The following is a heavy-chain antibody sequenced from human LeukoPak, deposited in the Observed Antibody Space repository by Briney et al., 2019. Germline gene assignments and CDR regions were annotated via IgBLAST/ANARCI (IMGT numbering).Heavy chain of an antibody. V-gene: IGHV4-34*01. CDR2: INHSGST. CDR1: GGSFSGYY. Sequence: SSETLSLTCAVYGGSFSGYYWSWIRQPPGKGLEWIGEINHSGSTNYNPSLKSRVTISVDTSKNQFSLKLSSVTAADTAVYYCAXEEYGDSNFDYWGQGTLVTVSS. D-gene: IGHD4-17*01. CDR3: AXEEYGDSNFDY. J-gene: IGHJ4*02.